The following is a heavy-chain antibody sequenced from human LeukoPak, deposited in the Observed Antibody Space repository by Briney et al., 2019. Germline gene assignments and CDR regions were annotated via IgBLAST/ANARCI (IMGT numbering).Heavy chain of an antibody. J-gene: IGHJ3*02. D-gene: IGHD3-3*01. CDR3: ARRRVLRFLQRYQSPFDI. V-gene: IGHV4-39*01. CDR2: IYHSGST. CDR1: GGSLSNDTYY. Sequence: SETLSLTCTVSGGSLSNDTYYWGWIRQPPGKGLKWIGNIYHSGSTYYSPSLESRVTISVDTSKNQFSLKLTSVTAADTAVYYCARRRVLRFLQRYQSPFDIWGQGAVVAVSS.